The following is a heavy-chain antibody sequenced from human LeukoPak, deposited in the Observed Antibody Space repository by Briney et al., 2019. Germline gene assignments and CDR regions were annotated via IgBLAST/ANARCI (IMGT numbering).Heavy chain of an antibody. V-gene: IGHV3-21*01. D-gene: IGHD1-26*01. CDR2: ISGSSSYI. Sequence: GGALRLSCAASGFTFSSYSMNRVRQAPGKGLEWVSSISGSSSYIYYADSVKGRFTISTDNAKNSLYLQMDSLRAEDTAVYYCARGSVVGANSRAAFDIWGQGTMVTVSS. J-gene: IGHJ3*02. CDR3: ARGSVVGANSRAAFDI. CDR1: GFTFSSYS.